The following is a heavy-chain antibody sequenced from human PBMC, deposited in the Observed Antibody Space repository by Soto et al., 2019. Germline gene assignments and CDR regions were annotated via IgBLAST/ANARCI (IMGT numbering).Heavy chain of an antibody. V-gene: IGHV4-59*02. J-gene: IGHJ4*02. CDR3: ARDGYDGSGSPYPAY. D-gene: IGHD3-10*01. CDR1: VGSVSEYF. CDR2: IYYLGST. Sequence: SETLSLTCSVSVGSVSEYFWSWIRQCPGKGLEWIGYIYYLGSTDYNPSLKSRVTISVDTSKRQFSLRLTSVTAADTAVYYCARDGYDGSGSPYPAYWGPGTQVTVSS.